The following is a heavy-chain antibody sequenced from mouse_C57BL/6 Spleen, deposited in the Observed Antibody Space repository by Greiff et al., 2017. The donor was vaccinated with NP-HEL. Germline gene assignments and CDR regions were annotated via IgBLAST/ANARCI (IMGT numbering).Heavy chain of an antibody. CDR2: INPNNGGT. CDR1: GYTFTDYY. J-gene: IGHJ4*01. D-gene: IGHD1-1*01. Sequence: EVQLQQSGPELVKPGASVKISCKASGYTFTDYYMNWVKQSHGKSLEWIGDINPNNGGTSYNQKFKGKATLTVDKSSSTAYMELRSLTSEDSAVYYCARCITTDAMDYWGQGTSVTVSS. CDR3: ARCITTDAMDY. V-gene: IGHV1-26*01.